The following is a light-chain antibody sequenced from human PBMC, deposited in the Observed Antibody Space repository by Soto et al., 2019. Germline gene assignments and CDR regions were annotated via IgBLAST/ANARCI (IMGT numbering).Light chain of an antibody. CDR3: QQYNNCPLT. J-gene: IGKJ1*01. V-gene: IGKV3-15*01. CDR1: QNIRDI. Sequence: EILMTQSPATLSASPGERATLSCRASQNIRDILAWYQQKHGQAPRLLIYSTSRWATGFPARFSGSGSGTDFTLTISRLQSEDFAVYYCQQYNNCPLTFGPGTKVEIK. CDR2: STS.